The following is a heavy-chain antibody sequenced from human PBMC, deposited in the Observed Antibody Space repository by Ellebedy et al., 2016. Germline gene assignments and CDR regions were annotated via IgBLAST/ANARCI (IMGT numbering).Heavy chain of an antibody. J-gene: IGHJ6*02. CDR2: ISSDGSNK. D-gene: IGHD2-15*01. V-gene: IGHV3-30*18. CDR1: GFTFRYSD. CDR3: AKRRMSPQYYHGMDV. Sequence: GESLKISCAASGFTFRYSDMHWVREAPGKGLEWVTVISSDGSNKYYTDSVKGRFTVSRDNSKNTLYLQMNSLSAEDTAIYYCAKRRMSPQYYHGMDVWGQGTTVTVSS.